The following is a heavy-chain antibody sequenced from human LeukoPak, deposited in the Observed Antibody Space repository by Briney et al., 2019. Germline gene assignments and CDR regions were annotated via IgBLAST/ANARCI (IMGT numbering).Heavy chain of an antibody. J-gene: IGHJ4*02. V-gene: IGHV1-18*01. CDR2: ISAYNGNT. D-gene: IGHD1-26*01. CDR1: GYTFTSYG. Sequence: ASVKVSCKASGYTFTSYGISWVRQAPGQGLEWMGWISAYNGNTNYAQKLQGRVTMTTDTSTSTAYMELRSLRSDDTAVYYCARVANGRDPDSGSYRAIDYWGQGTLVTVSS. CDR3: ARVANGRDPDSGSYRAIDY.